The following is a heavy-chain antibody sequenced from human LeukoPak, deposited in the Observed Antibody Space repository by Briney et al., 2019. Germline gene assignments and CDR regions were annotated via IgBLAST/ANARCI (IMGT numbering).Heavy chain of an antibody. CDR3: ARDCGGDCYSRFDY. J-gene: IGHJ4*02. Sequence: ASVKVSCKASGYIFTSYDINWVRQATGQGLEWMGWMNPNSGNTGYAQKFQGRVTMTRNTSISTAYMELSSLRSEDTAVYYCARDCGGDCYSRFDYWGQGTLVTVSS. CDR1: GYIFTSYD. D-gene: IGHD2-21*02. V-gene: IGHV1-8*01. CDR2: MNPNSGNT.